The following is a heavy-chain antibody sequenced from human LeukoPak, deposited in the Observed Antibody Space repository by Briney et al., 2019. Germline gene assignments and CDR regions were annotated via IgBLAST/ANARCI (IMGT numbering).Heavy chain of an antibody. D-gene: IGHD3-22*01. V-gene: IGHV3-30*04. CDR3: ARGARGSSGYYYGGNKFDY. CDR2: ISYDGSNK. J-gene: IGHJ4*02. Sequence: PGRSLRLSCAASGFTFSSYAMHWVRQAPGKGLEWVAVISYDGSNKYYADSVKGRFTISRDNSKNTLYLQMNSLRAEDTAVYYCARGARGSSGYYYGGNKFDYWGQGTLVTVSS. CDR1: GFTFSSYA.